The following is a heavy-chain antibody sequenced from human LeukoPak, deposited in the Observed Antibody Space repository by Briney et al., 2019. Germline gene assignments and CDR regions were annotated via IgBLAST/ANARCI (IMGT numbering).Heavy chain of an antibody. D-gene: IGHD4-17*01. CDR1: GYTFTGYY. CDR2: INSDSGGT. CDR3: ARDTITVTTPYFDY. Sequence: ASVKVSCKASGYTFTGYYIDWVRQAPGQGLEWMGWINSDSGGTNYAQKFQGRVTTTRDTSTSTAYMELSSLRSDDTAFYYCARDTITVTTPYFDYWGQGTLVTVPS. J-gene: IGHJ4*02. V-gene: IGHV1-2*02.